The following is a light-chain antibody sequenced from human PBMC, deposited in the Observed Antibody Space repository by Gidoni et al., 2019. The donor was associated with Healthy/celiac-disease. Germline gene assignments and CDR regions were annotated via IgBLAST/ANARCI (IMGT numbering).Light chain of an antibody. CDR1: QSISSY. CDR2: AAS. V-gene: IGKV1-39*01. J-gene: IGKJ1*01. Sequence: DIQMTQSPSSLSASVGDRVTITCRASQSISSYLHWYQQKPGKAPKLLIYAASSLQSGVPSRFSGSGSGTDFTLTISSRQPEDFATYYCQQSYSTLTWTFGQGTKVEIK. CDR3: QQSYSTLTWT.